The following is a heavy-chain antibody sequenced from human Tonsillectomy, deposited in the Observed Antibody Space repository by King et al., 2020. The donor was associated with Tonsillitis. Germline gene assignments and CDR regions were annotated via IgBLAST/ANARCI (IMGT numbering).Heavy chain of an antibody. CDR3: ARRSPTFCDSDCYSTFDY. V-gene: IGHV5-51*03. J-gene: IGHJ4*02. CDR2: IYAGDSNT. CDR1: GYSFTSYW. Sequence: VQLVESGAEVKKPGESLKISCKGSGYSFTSYWIAWVRQMPGKGLEVMGIIYAGDSNTQYSPSFQGQVTISADKSISTAYLQWSSLKASDTAMYYCARRSPTFCDSDCYSTFDYWGQGTLVTVSS. D-gene: IGHD2-21*01.